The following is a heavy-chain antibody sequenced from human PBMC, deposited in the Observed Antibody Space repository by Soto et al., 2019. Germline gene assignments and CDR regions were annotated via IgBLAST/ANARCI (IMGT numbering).Heavy chain of an antibody. D-gene: IGHD3-3*01. Sequence: GGSLRLSCAASGFTFSSYWMHWVRQAPGKGLVWVSRINSDGSRTSYADSVKGRQTSSRDNAKNTLYLQMSSLRAEDTAVYYWSRAGAYDFWGGMFYYYYMDVWGKGTTVTVSS. CDR1: GFTFSSYW. V-gene: IGHV3-74*01. J-gene: IGHJ6*03. CDR2: INSDGSRT. CDR3: SRAGAYDFWGGMFYYYYMDV.